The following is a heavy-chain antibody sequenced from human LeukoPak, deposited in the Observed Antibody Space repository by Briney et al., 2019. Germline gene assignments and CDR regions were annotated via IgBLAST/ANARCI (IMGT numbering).Heavy chain of an antibody. CDR2: ISHDGSDK. V-gene: IGHV3-30*04. J-gene: IGHJ3*02. D-gene: IGHD4-17*01. Sequence: GGSLRLSCAASGFTLKIYPMHWVRQAPGKGLEWLSVISHDGSDKNNADSVKGQVIISRDNSKNTVYLQLNSLRPEDTAMYYCAREGVQTTVDAFDIWGLGTMVIVSS. CDR1: GFTLKIYP. CDR3: AREGVQTTVDAFDI.